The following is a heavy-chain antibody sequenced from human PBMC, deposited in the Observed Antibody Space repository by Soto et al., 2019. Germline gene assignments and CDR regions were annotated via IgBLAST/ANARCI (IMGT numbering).Heavy chain of an antibody. CDR3: SNSEAAADTHRYYFDS. D-gene: IGHD6-13*01. CDR1: GFSFSGSA. V-gene: IGHV3-73*01. CDR2: IRSRANSYAT. J-gene: IGHJ4*02. Sequence: LRLSCAAFGFSFSGSAMHWVRQASGKGLEWVGRIRSRANSYATTYAASMKDRVTISRDDSKNTAYLQMNSLKPEDTAVYYCSNSEAAADTHRYYFDSWGQGALVTVSS.